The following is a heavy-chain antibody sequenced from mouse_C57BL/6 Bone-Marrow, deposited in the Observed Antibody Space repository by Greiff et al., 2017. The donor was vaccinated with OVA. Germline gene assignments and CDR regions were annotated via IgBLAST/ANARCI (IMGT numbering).Heavy chain of an antibody. CDR1: GFTFSSYA. CDR3: ARDRELGPFDY. D-gene: IGHD4-1*01. J-gene: IGHJ2*01. CDR2: ISDGGSYT. Sequence: EVNLVESGGGLVKPGGSLKLSCAASGFTFSSYAMSWVRQTPEKRLEWVATISDGGSYTYYPDNVKGRFTISRDNAKNNLYLQMSHLKSEDTAMYYCARDRELGPFDYWGQGTTLTVSS. V-gene: IGHV5-4*01.